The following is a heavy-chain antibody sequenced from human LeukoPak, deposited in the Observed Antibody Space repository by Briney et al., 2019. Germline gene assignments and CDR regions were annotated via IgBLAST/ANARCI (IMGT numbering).Heavy chain of an antibody. V-gene: IGHV3-43*02. Sequence: GGSLRLSCVASGLNFDDSAMHWVRQAPGKGLEWVSLISADGGSTFSADSVKGRFSISRDNSKNSLYLQMNSLRSEDTAMYYCAKESGKFGYWGQGTLVAVSS. CDR2: ISADGGST. CDR1: GLNFDDSA. J-gene: IGHJ4*02. D-gene: IGHD3-22*01. CDR3: AKESGKFGY.